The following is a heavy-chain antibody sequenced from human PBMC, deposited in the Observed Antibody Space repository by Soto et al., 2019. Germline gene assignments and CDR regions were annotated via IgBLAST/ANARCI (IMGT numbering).Heavy chain of an antibody. J-gene: IGHJ2*01. CDR3: AREVYSNRFFDL. D-gene: IGHD6-13*01. CDR2: MNPNSGNT. V-gene: IGHV1-8*01. CDR1: GYTFTSYD. Sequence: QVQLVRSGAEVKKPGASVKVSCKASGYTFTSYDINWVRQATGQGLEWMGWMNPNSGNTGYAQKFQGRVTMTRNTSIRTAYMELSSLRSEDTAVYYCAREVYSNRFFDLWGRGTLVTVSS.